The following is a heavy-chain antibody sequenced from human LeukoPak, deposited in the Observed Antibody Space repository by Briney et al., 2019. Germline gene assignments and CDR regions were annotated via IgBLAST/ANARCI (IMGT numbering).Heavy chain of an antibody. D-gene: IGHD6-13*01. CDR3: ARHARGDSSWRIYYYYYGMDV. CDR1: GGSISSYY. J-gene: IGHJ6*02. CDR2: IYTSGST. Sequence: SETLSLTCTVSGGSISSYYWSWIRQPAGKGLEWIGRIYTSGSTNYNPSLKSRVTMSVDTSKNQFSLKLSSVTAADTAVYYCARHARGDSSWRIYYYYYGMDVWGQGTTVTVSS. V-gene: IGHV4-4*07.